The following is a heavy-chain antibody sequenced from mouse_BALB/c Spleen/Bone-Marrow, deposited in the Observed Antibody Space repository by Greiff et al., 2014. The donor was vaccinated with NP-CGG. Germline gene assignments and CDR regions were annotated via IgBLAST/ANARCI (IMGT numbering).Heavy chain of an antibody. Sequence: EVKLEESGAELVKPGASVELSCTASGFNIKDTYMHWVKQRPEQGLEWIGRIDPANGNTKYDPKFQGKATITADTSSNTAYLQLSSLTSEDTAVYYCAIYYGNYYAMDYWGQGTSVTVSS. CDR3: AIYYGNYYAMDY. D-gene: IGHD2-1*01. V-gene: IGHV14-3*02. J-gene: IGHJ4*01. CDR1: GFNIKDTY. CDR2: IDPANGNT.